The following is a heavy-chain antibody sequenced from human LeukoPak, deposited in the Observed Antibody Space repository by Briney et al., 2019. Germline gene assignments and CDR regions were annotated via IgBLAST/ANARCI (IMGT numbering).Heavy chain of an antibody. Sequence: QPGGSLRLSCAASGFTFSSYAMSWVRQAPGKGLEWVSVISGSGGSTSYADSVKGRFTISRDNSKNTLYLQMNSLRAEDTAVYYCAKGGRKTTVVTRKVQRSDAFDIWGQGTMVTVSS. CDR3: AKGGRKTTVVTRKVQRSDAFDI. J-gene: IGHJ3*02. CDR1: GFTFSSYA. CDR2: ISGSGGST. D-gene: IGHD4-23*01. V-gene: IGHV3-23*01.